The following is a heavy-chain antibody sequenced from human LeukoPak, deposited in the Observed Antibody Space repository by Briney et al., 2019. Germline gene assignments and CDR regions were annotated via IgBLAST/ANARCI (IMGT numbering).Heavy chain of an antibody. Sequence: SETLSLTCAVSGGSIISGNWWSWIRQPPGKGLEWIGEIYHSGRTNYNPSLKSRVTISLDKSKNQFSLNLSSVTAADTALYYCASSDGQPPRFDSSYDVFDYWGQGTLVTVSS. CDR3: ASSDGQPPRFDSSYDVFDY. CDR1: GGSIISGNW. J-gene: IGHJ4*02. V-gene: IGHV4-4*02. CDR2: IYHSGRT. D-gene: IGHD5-12*01.